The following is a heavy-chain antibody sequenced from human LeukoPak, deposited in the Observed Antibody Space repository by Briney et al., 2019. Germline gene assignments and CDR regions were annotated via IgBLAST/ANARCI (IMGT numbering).Heavy chain of an antibody. CDR3: ATEWFRGVIYFDY. D-gene: IGHD3-10*01. J-gene: IGHJ4*02. V-gene: IGHV3-15*01. CDR1: GFTFSNVY. Sequence: GGSLRLSCAASGFTFSNVYMSWVRQAPGKGLEWVGRIKSKTDGGTTDYATPVKGRFSISRDDSKTTLYLQMNSLKTEDTAVYYCATEWFRGVIYFDYWGQGTLVTVSS. CDR2: IKSKTDGGTT.